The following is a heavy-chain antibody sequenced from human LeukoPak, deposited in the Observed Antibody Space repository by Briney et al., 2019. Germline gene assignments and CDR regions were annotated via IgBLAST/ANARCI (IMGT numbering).Heavy chain of an antibody. Sequence: GASVNVSFKSSGYTFTTYYMHWVRHAPGQGLEWMGIINTSGGSTTYAQKFQRRVTMTRDTSTSTVYMDLSSLRSEDTAVYYCARAYYYGMGVWGQGTTVTVSS. V-gene: IGHV1-46*01. CDR3: ARAYYYGMGV. CDR2: INTSGGST. CDR1: GYTFTTYY. J-gene: IGHJ6*01.